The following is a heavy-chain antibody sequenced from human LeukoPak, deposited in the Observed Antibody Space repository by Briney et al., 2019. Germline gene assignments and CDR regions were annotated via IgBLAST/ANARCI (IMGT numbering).Heavy chain of an antibody. D-gene: IGHD2-21*02. CDR3: ARGLHVVAVTALDY. V-gene: IGHV3-33*01. CDR1: GFILSDYG. CDR2: IWYDGSNK. J-gene: IGHJ4*02. Sequence: GRSLRLSCAASGFILSDYGMHWVRQAPGKGLEWVAVIWYDGSNKYYGDSVKGRFTISRDNSKNTLYLQMDNLRADDTAVYYCARGLHVVAVTALDYWGQGTLDTVSS.